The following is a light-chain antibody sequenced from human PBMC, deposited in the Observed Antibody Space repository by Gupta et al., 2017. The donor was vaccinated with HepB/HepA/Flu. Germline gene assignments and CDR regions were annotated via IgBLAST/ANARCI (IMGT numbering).Light chain of an antibody. CDR1: QSLLHSNGYNY. J-gene: IGKJ4*01. CDR3: MQGRHIPLT. V-gene: IGKV2-28*01. CDR2: VAS. Sequence: EIVMTQSPLSLPVPPGEQASISCRSSQSLLHSNGYNYLDWYLQKPGQSPQLLIYVASQRASGVPDRFSGSGSGTDFTLKISRVEAEDVGVYYCMQGRHIPLTFGGGTKVEIK.